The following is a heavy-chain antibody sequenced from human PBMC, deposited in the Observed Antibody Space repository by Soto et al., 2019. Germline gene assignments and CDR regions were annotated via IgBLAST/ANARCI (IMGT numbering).Heavy chain of an antibody. V-gene: IGHV4-39*01. CDR1: GGSISSSSYY. CDR3: ARLSSSFEVIWFDP. CDR2: IYYSGST. Sequence: SETLSLTCTVSGGSISSSSYYWGWIRQPPGKGLEWIGSIYYSGSTYYNPSLKSRVTISVDTSKNQFSLKLSSVTAADTAVYYCARLSSSFEVIWFDPWGQGTLVTVSS. J-gene: IGHJ5*02. D-gene: IGHD6-6*01.